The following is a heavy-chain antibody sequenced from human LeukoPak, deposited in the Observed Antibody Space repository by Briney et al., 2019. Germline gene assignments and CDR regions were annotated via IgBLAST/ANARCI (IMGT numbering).Heavy chain of an antibody. CDR2: IWYDGSNK. D-gene: IGHD4-17*01. Sequence: PGRSLRLSCAASGFTFSSYGMHWVRQAPGKGLEWVAVIWYDGSNKYYADSVKGRFTISRDNSMSTLYLQMNSLRAEDTAVYYCAGSSVTTTPYYYYYGMDVWGQGTTVTVSS. J-gene: IGHJ6*02. CDR1: GFTFSSYG. V-gene: IGHV3-33*01. CDR3: AGSSVTTTPYYYYYGMDV.